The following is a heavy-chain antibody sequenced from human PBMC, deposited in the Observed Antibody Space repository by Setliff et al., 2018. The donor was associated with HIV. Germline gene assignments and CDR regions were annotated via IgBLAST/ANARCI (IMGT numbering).Heavy chain of an antibody. CDR3: ARDFGGYCSSMSCPGLFDP. J-gene: IGHJ5*02. Sequence: SVKVSCKASGGTFSNYGMSWVRQAPGQGLEWMGGIIPISGTADYAQKFQGRVTITTDESTSTAYMELSGLRTEDTAVYYCARDFGGYCSSMSCPGLFDPWGQGTLVT. CDR2: IIPISGTA. V-gene: IGHV1-69*05. D-gene: IGHD2-2*01. CDR1: GGTFSNYG.